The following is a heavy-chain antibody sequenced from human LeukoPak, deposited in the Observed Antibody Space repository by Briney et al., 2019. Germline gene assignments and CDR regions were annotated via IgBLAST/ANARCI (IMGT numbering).Heavy chain of an antibody. V-gene: IGHV3-43*01. CDR2: ISWDGGST. CDR1: GFTFDDYT. D-gene: IGHD6-19*01. CDR3: AKEESSGWYLGYFDY. Sequence: PGGSLRLSCAASGFTFDDYTMHWVRQAPGKGLEWVSLISWDGGSTYYADSVKGRFTISRDNSKNSLYLQMNSLRTEDTALYYCAKEESSGWYLGYFDYWGQGTLVTVSS. J-gene: IGHJ4*02.